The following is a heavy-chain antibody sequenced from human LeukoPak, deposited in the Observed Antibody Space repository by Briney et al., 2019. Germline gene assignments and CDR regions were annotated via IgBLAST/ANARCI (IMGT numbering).Heavy chain of an antibody. J-gene: IGHJ3*02. V-gene: IGHV4-34*01. CDR2: INHSGST. D-gene: IGHD3-22*01. Sequence: SETLSLTCAVYGGSFSGYYWSWIRQPPRKGLEWIGEINHSGSTNYNPSLKSRVTISVDTSKNQFSLKLSSVTAADTAVYYCARERKYYYDSSGYHVIAFDIWGQGTMVTVSS. CDR1: GGSFSGYY. CDR3: ARERKYYYDSSGYHVIAFDI.